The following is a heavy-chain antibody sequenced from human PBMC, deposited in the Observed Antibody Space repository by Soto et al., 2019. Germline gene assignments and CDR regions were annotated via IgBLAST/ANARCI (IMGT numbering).Heavy chain of an antibody. Sequence: GGSLRLSCAASGFAFSSYAMSWVRPAPGKGLEWVSAISGSGGSTYYADSVKGRFTISRDNSKNTLYLQMNSLRAEDTAVYYCAKGLDSSGYYHYFDYWGQGTLVTVSS. J-gene: IGHJ4*02. CDR3: AKGLDSSGYYHYFDY. V-gene: IGHV3-23*01. CDR2: ISGSGGST. D-gene: IGHD3-22*01. CDR1: GFAFSSYA.